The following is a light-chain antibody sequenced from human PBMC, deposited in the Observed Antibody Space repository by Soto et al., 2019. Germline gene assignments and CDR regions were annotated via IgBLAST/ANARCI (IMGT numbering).Light chain of an antibody. CDR2: GSF. J-gene: IGKJ5*01. Sequence: EIVRPQSQVNLSASHGERSTPSGRASQSVDNNVAWYQQKPGQAHRLLIVGSFARATGIPARFSGIGSGSEFTLPIRGLQSEDLAVYDGQQYNDRPPITVVQGTRLEIK. CDR3: QQYNDRPPIT. CDR1: QSVDNN. V-gene: IGKV3-15*01.